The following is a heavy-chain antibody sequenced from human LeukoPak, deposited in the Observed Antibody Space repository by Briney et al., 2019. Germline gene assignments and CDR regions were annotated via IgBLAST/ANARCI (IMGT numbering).Heavy chain of an antibody. CDR3: AKYDFWSGPPPMGYYGMDV. Sequence: GGSLRLSCAAFGFTFSSYAMSWVRQAPGKGLEWVSAISGSGGSTYYADSVKGRFTISRDNSKNTLYLQMNSLRAEDTAVYYCAKYDFWSGPPPMGYYGMDVWGQGTTVTVSS. J-gene: IGHJ6*02. CDR1: GFTFSSYA. CDR2: ISGSGGST. D-gene: IGHD3-3*01. V-gene: IGHV3-23*01.